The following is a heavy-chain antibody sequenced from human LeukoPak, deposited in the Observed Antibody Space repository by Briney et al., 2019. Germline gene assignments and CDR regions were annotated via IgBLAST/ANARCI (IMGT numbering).Heavy chain of an antibody. V-gene: IGHV3-7*01. CDR3: TRRLDD. J-gene: IGHJ4*02. Sequence: PGGSLRLSCVASGFPFGSYWMTWVRQAPGKGLEWVANIKQDGSKKSYVDSVKGRFTISRDNAQNSLYLQLNGLRVEDTAVYYCTRRLDDWGQGTLVTVSS. CDR1: GFPFGSYW. CDR2: IKQDGSKK. D-gene: IGHD3-16*01.